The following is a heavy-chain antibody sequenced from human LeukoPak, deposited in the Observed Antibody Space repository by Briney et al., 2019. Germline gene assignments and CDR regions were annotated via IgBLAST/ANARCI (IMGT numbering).Heavy chain of an antibody. J-gene: IGHJ4*02. Sequence: GRSLRLSCTSSGFTFGDYAMTWVRQAPGKGLEWVGFIRSKAYGGTTEYAASVKGRFTISRDDSKSIAYLQMNSLKTEDTAVYYCTGDAHSPKNYWGQGTLVTVSS. V-gene: IGHV3-49*04. CDR2: IRSKAYGGTT. CDR1: GFTFGDYA. D-gene: IGHD6-13*01. CDR3: TGDAHSPKNY.